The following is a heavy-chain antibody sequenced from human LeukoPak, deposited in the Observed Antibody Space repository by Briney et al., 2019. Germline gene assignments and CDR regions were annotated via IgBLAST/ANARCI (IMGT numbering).Heavy chain of an antibody. CDR1: GFLFRVLW. CDR2: KNQGGSEK. D-gene: IGHD3-22*01. CDR3: ARDTPGVIITPDY. V-gene: IGHV3-7*01. J-gene: IGHJ4*02. Sequence: PGGPLTLPCAVWGFLFRVLWVHWPRHAPGKGVEGLANKNQGGSEKFYVDSVKGRFTIARDNGRNSLYLQLNSLRAEDTAVYYCARDTPGVIITPDYWGQGTLVSVPS.